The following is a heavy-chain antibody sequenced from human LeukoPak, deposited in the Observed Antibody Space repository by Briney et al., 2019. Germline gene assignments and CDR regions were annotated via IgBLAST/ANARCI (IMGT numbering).Heavy chain of an antibody. D-gene: IGHD3-22*01. Sequence: GESLTLSCELSRLTLSSKYMRCVRHAPGEGLEWVSVIYIGGSTYYADSVKGPFTISRDNSKNTLYLEVNSLRAEDTAVYYCERGRDLYDSSGYYSETTTYYYYYYMDVWGTGTTVTVSS. V-gene: IGHV3-53*01. J-gene: IGHJ6*03. CDR1: RLTLSSKY. CDR2: IYIGGST. CDR3: ERGRDLYDSSGYYSETTTYYYYYYMDV.